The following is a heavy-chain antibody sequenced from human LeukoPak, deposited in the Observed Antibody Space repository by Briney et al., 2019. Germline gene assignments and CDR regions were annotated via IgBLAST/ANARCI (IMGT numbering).Heavy chain of an antibody. CDR3: ARDDESYYGMDV. Sequence: ASVKVSCTASGYTFTSYAMHWVRQAPGQRPEWMGWINAGNGNTKYSQKFQGRVTITRDTSASTAYMELSSLRSEDTAVYYCARDDESYYGMDVWGQGTTVTVSS. J-gene: IGHJ6*02. CDR2: INAGNGNT. CDR1: GYTFTSYA. V-gene: IGHV1-3*01.